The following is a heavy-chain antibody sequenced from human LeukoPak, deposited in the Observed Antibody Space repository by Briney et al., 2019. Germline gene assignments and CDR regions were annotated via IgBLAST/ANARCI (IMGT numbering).Heavy chain of an antibody. Sequence: ASVKVSCKPCRYTFTGYYMHWVRQAPRQGLEWMGWINPNSGGTNYAQKFQGRVTMTRDTTISTAYMELSRLRSDDTAVYYCARGYLPNSSSWYGAFDYWGQGTLVTV. CDR1: RYTFTGYY. J-gene: IGHJ4*02. CDR3: ARGYLPNSSSWYGAFDY. CDR2: INPNSGGT. D-gene: IGHD6-13*01. V-gene: IGHV1-2*02.